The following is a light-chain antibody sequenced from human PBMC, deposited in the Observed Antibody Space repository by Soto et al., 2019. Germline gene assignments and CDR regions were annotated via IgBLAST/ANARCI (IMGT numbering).Light chain of an antibody. CDR1: QSVSSIY. CDR2: GVS. CDR3: EQYGSSHRT. J-gene: IGKJ1*01. V-gene: IGKV3-20*01. Sequence: ESVLTQSPCTLSLSPVERAALSCSASQSVSSIYFAWYQQKRCQAPRLLIYGVSSRATGIPDRFSGSGSGTDFTLTISRLEPEDSAVYYCEQYGSSHRTFGQGTKVDIK.